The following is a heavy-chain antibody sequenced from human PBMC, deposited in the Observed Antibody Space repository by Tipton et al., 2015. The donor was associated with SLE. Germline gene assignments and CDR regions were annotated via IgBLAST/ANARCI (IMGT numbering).Heavy chain of an antibody. D-gene: IGHD3-3*01. CDR3: ARGSRWFDDFWSGYPLGNWFDP. J-gene: IGHJ5*02. V-gene: IGHV4-39*07. CDR2: IDYSGST. CDR1: GGSISTSSYY. Sequence: TLSLTCTVSGGSISTSSYYWGWIRQPPGKGLEWIGSIDYSGSTYYNPSLKSRVATSTDAAKNQFSLKLTSVTAADTAVYYCARGSRWFDDFWSGYPLGNWFDPWGQGTLVTVSS.